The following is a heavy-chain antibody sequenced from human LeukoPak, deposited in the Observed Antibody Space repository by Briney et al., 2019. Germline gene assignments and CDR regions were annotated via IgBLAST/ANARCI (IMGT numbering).Heavy chain of an antibody. Sequence: SQTLSLTCTVSGGSISSGDYYWSRIRQPPGKGLEWIGYIYYSGSTYYNPSLKSRVTISVDTSKNQFSLKLSSVTAADTAVYYCARVNFWSGYYDPSSDWFDPWGQGTLVTVSS. V-gene: IGHV4-30-4*08. CDR1: GGSISSGDYY. CDR2: IYYSGST. CDR3: ARVNFWSGYYDPSSDWFDP. J-gene: IGHJ5*02. D-gene: IGHD3-3*01.